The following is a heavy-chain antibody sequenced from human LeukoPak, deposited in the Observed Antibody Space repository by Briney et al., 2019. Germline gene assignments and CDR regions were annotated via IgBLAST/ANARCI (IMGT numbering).Heavy chain of an antibody. J-gene: IGHJ4*02. CDR1: GFAFSNHF. CDR3: VKDLTGTWSFDY. CDR2: IGPNGAST. D-gene: IGHD3-9*01. Sequence: GESLRLSCSTSGFAFSNHFMHWVRQAPGKGLEYVSSIGPNGASTLYADSVKGRFTISRDNSKNALYLQLTSLRLEDTALYYCVKDLTGTWSFDYWGQGTLVTVSS. V-gene: IGHV3-64D*06.